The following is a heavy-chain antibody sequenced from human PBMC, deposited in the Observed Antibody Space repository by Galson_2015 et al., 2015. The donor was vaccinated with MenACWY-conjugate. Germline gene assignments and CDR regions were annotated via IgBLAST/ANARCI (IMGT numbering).Heavy chain of an antibody. D-gene: IGHD3-22*01. CDR1: GGTFSSYA. CDR2: IIPIFGTA. V-gene: IGHV1-69*13. J-gene: IGHJ5*02. Sequence: SVKVSCKASGGTFSSYAVSWVRQAPGQGLEWMGGIIPIFGTANYAQKFQGRVTITADESTSTAYMELSSLRSEDTAVYYCARACDSSGYYRNWFDPWGQGTLVTVSS. CDR3: ARACDSSGYYRNWFDP.